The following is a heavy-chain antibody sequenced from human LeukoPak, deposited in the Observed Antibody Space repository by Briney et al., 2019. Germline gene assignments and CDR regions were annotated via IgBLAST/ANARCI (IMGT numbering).Heavy chain of an antibody. CDR2: IFYSGST. D-gene: IGHD5-24*01. J-gene: IGHJ4*02. V-gene: IGHV4-39*01. CDR3: ARRLGDDYNFYY. CDR1: GGSISSSSYY. Sequence: SETLSLTCTVSGGSISSSSYYWGWIRQPPGKGLEWIGSIFYSGSTYYNPSLKSRVTISVDTSKNQFSLKLSSVTAADTAVYYCARRLGDDYNFYYWGQGTLVTVSS.